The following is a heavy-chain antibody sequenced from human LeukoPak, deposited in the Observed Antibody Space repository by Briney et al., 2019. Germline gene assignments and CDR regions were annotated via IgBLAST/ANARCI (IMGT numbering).Heavy chain of an antibody. V-gene: IGHV4-30-4*01. J-gene: IGHJ4*02. D-gene: IGHD4-17*01. Sequence: PSQTLSLTCTVSGGSISSGDYYWSWIRQPPGKGLEWIGYIYYSGSTYYNPSLKSRVTISVDTSKNQFSLKLSSVTAADTAVYYCARVPYGDYALGYWGQGTLVTVPS. CDR1: GGSISSGDYY. CDR3: ARVPYGDYALGY. CDR2: IYYSGST.